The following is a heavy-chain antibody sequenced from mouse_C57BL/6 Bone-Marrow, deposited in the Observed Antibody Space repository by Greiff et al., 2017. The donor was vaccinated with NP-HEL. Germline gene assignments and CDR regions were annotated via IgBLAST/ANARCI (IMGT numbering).Heavy chain of an antibody. CDR3: ARSDYDSYAMDY. J-gene: IGHJ4*01. D-gene: IGHD2-4*01. CDR2: ISDGGSYT. Sequence: EVKLMESGGGLVKPGGSLKLSCAASGFTFSSYAMSWVRQTPEKRLEWVATISDGGSYTYYPDNVKGRFTISRDNAKNNLYLQMSHLKSEDTAMYYCARSDYDSYAMDYWGQGTSVTVSS. CDR1: GFTFSSYA. V-gene: IGHV5-4*03.